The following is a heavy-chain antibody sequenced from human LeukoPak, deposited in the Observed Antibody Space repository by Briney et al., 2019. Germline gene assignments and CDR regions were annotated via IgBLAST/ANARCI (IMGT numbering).Heavy chain of an antibody. D-gene: IGHD1-26*01. Sequence: GGSLRLSCAASGFTFSSYAMTWVRQAPGKGLEWVSGISGSGGSTYYADSVKGRFTISRDNSKNTLYLQMNSLRAEDTAVYYCVKPSQPREILRTCFDYWGQGTLVTVSS. CDR2: ISGSGGST. CDR1: GFTFSSYA. J-gene: IGHJ4*02. CDR3: VKPSQPREILRTCFDY. V-gene: IGHV3-23*01.